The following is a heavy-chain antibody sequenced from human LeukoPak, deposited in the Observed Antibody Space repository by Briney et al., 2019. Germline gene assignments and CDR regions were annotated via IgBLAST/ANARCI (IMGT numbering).Heavy chain of an antibody. D-gene: IGHD3-22*01. CDR1: GGSFSGYY. Sequence: NPSETLSLTCAVYGGSFSGYYWSWIRQPPGKRLEWIGEINHSGSTNYNPSLKSRVTISVDTSKNQFSLKLSSVTAADTAVYYCARGRQDVTMIVVVMTAVSYYLDVWGKGTTVTVS. CDR2: INHSGST. CDR3: ARGRQDVTMIVVVMTAVSYYLDV. V-gene: IGHV4-34*01. J-gene: IGHJ6*03.